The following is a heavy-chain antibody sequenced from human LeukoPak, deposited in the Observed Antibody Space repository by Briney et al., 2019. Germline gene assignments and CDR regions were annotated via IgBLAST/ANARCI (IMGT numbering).Heavy chain of an antibody. Sequence: PGGSLRLSCAASGFTFSSYGMHWVRQAPGKGLEWVANIKQDGSEIYYVDSVKGRFTISRDNAKNSLYLQMNSLRADDTAVYYCARGAPFGGSWGQGTLVTVSS. CDR3: ARGAPFGGS. J-gene: IGHJ5*02. CDR2: IKQDGSEI. CDR1: GFTFSSYG. V-gene: IGHV3-7*03. D-gene: IGHD3-16*01.